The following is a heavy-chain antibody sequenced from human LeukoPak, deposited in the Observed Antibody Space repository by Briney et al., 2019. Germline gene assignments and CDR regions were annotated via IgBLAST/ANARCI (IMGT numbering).Heavy chain of an antibody. CDR2: ISSSRSTI. CDR1: GFTFSSYS. V-gene: IGHV3-48*02. Sequence: GGSLRLSCAASGFTFSSYSMNWVRQAPGKGLEWVSYISSSRSTIYYADSVKGRFTISRDNAKNSLYLQMNSLRDEDTAVSYCAREVDYDSSGYYTPDFDYWGQGTLVTVSS. CDR3: AREVDYDSSGYYTPDFDY. D-gene: IGHD3-22*01. J-gene: IGHJ4*02.